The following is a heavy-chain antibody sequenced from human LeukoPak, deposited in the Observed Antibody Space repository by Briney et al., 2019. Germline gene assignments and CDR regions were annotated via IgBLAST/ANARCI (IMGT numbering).Heavy chain of an antibody. CDR2: ITDSGDST. D-gene: IGHD3-3*01. Sequence: GGSLRLSCVVSRITFSSFAMSWVRQAPGKGLEWVSSITDSGDSTYYADSVKGRFTISRDNAKRSVYLQMNSLRNEDTAVYYCTKDGPYNDVWYVDYWGQGTLVTVSS. CDR1: RITFSSFA. V-gene: IGHV3-23*01. J-gene: IGHJ4*02. CDR3: TKDGPYNDVWYVDY.